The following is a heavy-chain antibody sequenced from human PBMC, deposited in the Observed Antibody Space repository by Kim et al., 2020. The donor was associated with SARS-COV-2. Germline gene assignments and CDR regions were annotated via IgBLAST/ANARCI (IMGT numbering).Heavy chain of an antibody. CDR2: ISSSSSYT. D-gene: IGHD1-26*01. Sequence: GGSLRLSCVASGFTFSDYYMSWIRQAPGKGLEWVSYISSSSSYTNYADSVKGRFTISRDNAKNSLYLQMNSLRAEDTAVHYCARVLEKWELRSFPAYWGQGTLVTVSS. J-gene: IGHJ4*02. V-gene: IGHV3-11*05. CDR3: ARVLEKWELRSFPAY. CDR1: GFTFSDYY.